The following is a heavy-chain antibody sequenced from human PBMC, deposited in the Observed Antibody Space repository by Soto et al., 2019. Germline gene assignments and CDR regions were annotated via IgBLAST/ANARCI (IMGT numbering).Heavy chain of an antibody. CDR3: ARVVVINYYYYYGMDV. J-gene: IGHJ6*02. D-gene: IGHD3-22*01. CDR2: ISAYNGNT. Sequence: ASVKVSCTASGYTFTSYGITWVRQAPGQGLEWMGWISAYNGNTNYAQKLQGRVTMTTDTSTSTAYMELRSLRSDDTAVYYCARVVVINYYYYYGMDVWGQGTTVTSP. V-gene: IGHV1-18*01. CDR1: GYTFTSYG.